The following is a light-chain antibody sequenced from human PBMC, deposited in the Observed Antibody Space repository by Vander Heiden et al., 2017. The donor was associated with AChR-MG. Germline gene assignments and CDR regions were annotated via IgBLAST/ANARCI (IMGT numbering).Light chain of an antibody. V-gene: IGKV3-15*01. CDR3: HWYNNWPLIYT. J-gene: IGKJ2*01. CDR1: ESVSNN. Sequence: EIIMTQSPATKSVSAGERATLSCRASESVSNNVAWYQQKPGQAPRLLIYGASTRATGVPASFSGSGSGTEFTLTISSLQSEDFAVYFCHWYNNWPLIYTFGQGTKLEI. CDR2: GAS.